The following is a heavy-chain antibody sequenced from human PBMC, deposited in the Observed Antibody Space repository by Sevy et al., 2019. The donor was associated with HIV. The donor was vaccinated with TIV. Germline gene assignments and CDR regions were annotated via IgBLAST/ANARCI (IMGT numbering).Heavy chain of an antibody. CDR1: GFTFGDYA. Sequence: GGSLRLSCTTSGFTFGDYAMSWVRQAPGKGLEWVGFIRSKVYGGTTEYAASVKGRFTISRGDSKSIAYLQMNSLKTEDTAVYYCARGGYCSTTSCYNDWVDVWGQGTTVTVSS. D-gene: IGHD2-2*02. CDR2: IRSKVYGGTT. V-gene: IGHV3-49*04. J-gene: IGHJ6*02. CDR3: ARGGYCSTTSCYNDWVDV.